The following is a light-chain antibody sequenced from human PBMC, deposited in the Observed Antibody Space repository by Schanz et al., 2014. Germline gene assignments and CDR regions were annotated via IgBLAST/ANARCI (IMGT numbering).Light chain of an antibody. Sequence: QSALTQPASVSGSPGQSITISCTGSSSDVGAYNYVSWYQQHPGNAPKLLIFEVSKRPSGVSNRFSGSKSANTASLTISGLQAEDEADYYCCSYADGSTLIFGGGTKLTVL. CDR1: SSDVGAYNY. V-gene: IGLV2-23*02. CDR3: CSYADGSTLI. J-gene: IGLJ2*01. CDR2: EVS.